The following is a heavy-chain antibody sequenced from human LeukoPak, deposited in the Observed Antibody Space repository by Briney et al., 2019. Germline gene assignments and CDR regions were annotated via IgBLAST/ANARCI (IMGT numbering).Heavy chain of an antibody. Sequence: ASVKVSCKASGGTFGSYAISWVRQAPGQGLEWMGGIIPIFGTANYAQKFQGRVTITADESTSTAYMELSSLRSEDTAVYYCASLGLYSSYLNNWFDPWGQGTLVTVSS. D-gene: IGHD6-6*01. V-gene: IGHV1-69*13. J-gene: IGHJ5*02. CDR3: ASLGLYSSYLNNWFDP. CDR2: IIPIFGTA. CDR1: GGTFGSYA.